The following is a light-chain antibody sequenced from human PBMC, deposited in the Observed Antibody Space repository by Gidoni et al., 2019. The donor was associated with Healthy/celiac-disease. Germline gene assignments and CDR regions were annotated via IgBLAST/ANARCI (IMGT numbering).Light chain of an antibody. J-gene: IGKJ1*01. CDR1: QSFLYSSNNKNY. Sequence: DIVMTQSPDSLAVSLGERATINCKSSQSFLYSSNNKNYLAWYQQKPGQPPKLLIYWASTRESGVPDRFSGSGSGTDFTLTISSLQAEDGAVYYCQQYYSTPRTFXXXTKVEIK. CDR2: WAS. V-gene: IGKV4-1*01. CDR3: QQYYSTPRT.